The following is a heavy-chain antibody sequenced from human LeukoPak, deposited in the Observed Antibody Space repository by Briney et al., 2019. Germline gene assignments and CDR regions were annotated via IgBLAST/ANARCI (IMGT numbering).Heavy chain of an antibody. CDR2: IYNDGSA. Sequence: PGGSLRLSCAASGFTVSNSYMNWVRQAPGRGLEWVSLIYNDGSAYYADSVKGRFTISRDNSKNTLFLQVNSLRAEDTAVYYCARAQRIISRRGIVITIGYYFDSWGQGTLVTVSS. V-gene: IGHV3-53*01. D-gene: IGHD5-12*01. CDR3: ARAQRIISRRGIVITIGYYFDS. CDR1: GFTVSNSY. J-gene: IGHJ4*02.